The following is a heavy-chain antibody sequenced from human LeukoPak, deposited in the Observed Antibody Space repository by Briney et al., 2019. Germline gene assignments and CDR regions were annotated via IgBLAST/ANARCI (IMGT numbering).Heavy chain of an antibody. D-gene: IGHD1-26*01. CDR2: ISGSGGST. V-gene: IGHV3-23*01. CDR1: GFTFSSYA. Sequence: GGSLRLSCAASGFTFSSYAMSWVRQAPGKGPEWVSAISGSGGSTYYADSVKGRFTISRDNSKNTLYLQMNSLRAEDTAVYYCAKGNGIVGATTFDYWGQGTLVTVSS. CDR3: AKGNGIVGATTFDY. J-gene: IGHJ4*02.